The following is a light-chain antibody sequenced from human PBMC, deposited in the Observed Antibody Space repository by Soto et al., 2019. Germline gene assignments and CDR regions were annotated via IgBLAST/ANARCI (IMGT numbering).Light chain of an antibody. CDR3: ATWDDSLNGVV. Sequence: QSVLTQPPSASGTPGQTIAISCSGGNSNIGSHTVNWFQQLPGTAPRLLIYSNTQRPSGVPDRFSGSKSGTSASLAISGLQSEYGGDYYCATWDDSLNGVVFGGGTQLTVL. CDR2: SNT. J-gene: IGLJ2*01. V-gene: IGLV1-44*01. CDR1: NSNIGSHT.